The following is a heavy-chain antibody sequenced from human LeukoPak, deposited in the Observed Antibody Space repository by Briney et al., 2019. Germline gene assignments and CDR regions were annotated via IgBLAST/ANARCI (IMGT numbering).Heavy chain of an antibody. D-gene: IGHD6-19*01. CDR1: GGSFSGYY. J-gene: IGHJ4*02. CDR3: ARERLGIAVAGLGDYYFDY. CDR2: INHSGST. Sequence: PSETLSLTCAVYGGSFSGYYWSWIRQPPGKGLEWIGEINHSGSTNYNPSLKSRVTISVDTSKNQFSLKLSSVTAADTAVYYCARERLGIAVAGLGDYYFDYWGQGTLVTVSS. V-gene: IGHV4-34*01.